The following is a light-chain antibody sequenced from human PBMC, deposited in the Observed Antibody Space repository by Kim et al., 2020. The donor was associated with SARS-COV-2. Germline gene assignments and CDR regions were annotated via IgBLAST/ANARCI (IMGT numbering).Light chain of an antibody. Sequence: SSELTQDPAVSVALGQTVRITCQGDSLRSYYATWYQQKPGQAPILVIYGKNNRPSGIPDRFSGSSSGNTASLTITGTQADDEADYYCNSRDSNDNVVF. J-gene: IGLJ6*01. CDR2: GKN. V-gene: IGLV3-19*01. CDR1: SLRSYY. CDR3: NSRDSNDNVV.